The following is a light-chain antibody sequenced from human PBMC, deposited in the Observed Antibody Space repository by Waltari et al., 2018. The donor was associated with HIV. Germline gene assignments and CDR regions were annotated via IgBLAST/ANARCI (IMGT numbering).Light chain of an antibody. CDR3: QQSYTTPRT. CDR2: AAS. Sequence: IPMTQSPSSLSASVVDSFPPSCRSSQNINTSLSWYQQTLGKAPKVLMFAASNLQTGVPSRFSGSGSGTVFALTISDLQREDFATYYCQQSYTTPRTFGQGTKVEIK. V-gene: IGKV1-39*01. CDR1: QNINTS. J-gene: IGKJ1*01.